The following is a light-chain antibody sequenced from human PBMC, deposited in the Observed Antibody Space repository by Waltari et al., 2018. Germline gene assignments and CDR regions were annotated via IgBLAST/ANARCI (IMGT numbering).Light chain of an antibody. CDR2: INSDGSH. J-gene: IGLJ2*01. CDR3: QTWGTGFVI. Sequence: QPVVTQSSSASASLGASVKLTCTLDSGHRSYAVAGYQLQAEKGPRFLMKINSDGSHSKGDEIADRFSVSSSGAERFLSIPSVQSEDEADYYCQTWGTGFVIFGGGTKLTVL. CDR1: SGHRSYA. V-gene: IGLV4-69*02.